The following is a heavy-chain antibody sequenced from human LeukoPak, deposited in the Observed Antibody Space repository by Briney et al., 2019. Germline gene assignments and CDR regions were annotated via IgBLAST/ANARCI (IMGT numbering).Heavy chain of an antibody. J-gene: IGHJ6*02. D-gene: IGHD4-23*01. CDR1: GYRFTNYW. V-gene: IGHV5-51*01. CDR2: IYGGDSDT. CDR3: ARLDHGGDSYYYGMDV. Sequence: GESLKISCRGSGYRFTNYWIAWVRQMPGKGLEWMGTIYGGDSDTRYSPSFQGQVTVSADKSNTTAHLQWSSLKASDTAMYYCARLDHGGDSYYYGMDVWGQGTTVTVSS.